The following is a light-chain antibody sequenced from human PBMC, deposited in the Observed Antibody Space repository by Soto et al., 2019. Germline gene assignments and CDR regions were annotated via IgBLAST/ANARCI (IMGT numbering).Light chain of an antibody. V-gene: IGLV2-23*01. CDR1: SSDIGSYDL. CDR2: EGT. CDR3: CSYAGSRTYV. Sequence: QSALTQPASVSGPLGQSIVISCTGSSSDIGSYDLVSWYQQYPGKATKVVIFEGTKRPSGVSNSFSGSKSGNTASLTISGLQTEDEADYYCCSYAGSRTYVFGAGTKLTVL. J-gene: IGLJ1*01.